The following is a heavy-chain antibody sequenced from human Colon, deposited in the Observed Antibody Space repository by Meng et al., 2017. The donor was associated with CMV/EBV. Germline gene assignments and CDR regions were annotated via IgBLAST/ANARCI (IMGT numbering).Heavy chain of an antibody. CDR1: GFIFNEFG. Sequence: SGFIFNEFGMNCVRQVPAKGLEWVAGINWDGRSRGHADSVKGRFTISRDNVKRSVDLQMDNLRVEDTALYYCAKDVSDLGSGRYGFDDWGQGILVTVSS. D-gene: IGHD3-10*01. CDR3: AKDVSDLGSGRYGFDD. CDR2: INWDGRSR. V-gene: IGHV3-20*03. J-gene: IGHJ4*02.